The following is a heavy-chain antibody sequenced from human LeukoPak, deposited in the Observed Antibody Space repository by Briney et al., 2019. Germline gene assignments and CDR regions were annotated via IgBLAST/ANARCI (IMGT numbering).Heavy chain of an antibody. J-gene: IGHJ4*02. CDR3: AREGPLYDILTGYFGMSEGVDY. CDR1: GFTFSSYS. CDR2: ISSSSSYI. V-gene: IGHV3-21*01. D-gene: IGHD3-9*01. Sequence: GGSLRLSCAASGFTFSSYSMNWVRQAPGKGLEWVSSISSSSSYIYYADSVKGRFTISRDNAKNSLYLQMNSLRAEDTAVYYCAREGPLYDILTGYFGMSEGVDYWGQGTLVTVSS.